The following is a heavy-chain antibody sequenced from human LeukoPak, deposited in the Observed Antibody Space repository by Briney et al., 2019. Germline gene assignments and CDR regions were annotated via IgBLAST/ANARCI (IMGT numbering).Heavy chain of an antibody. CDR1: GFTFSSYA. CDR2: ISYDGSNK. V-gene: IGHV3-30-3*01. D-gene: IGHD3-22*01. CDR3: ARDYYYDSSGYYGVDY. J-gene: IGHJ4*02. Sequence: PGRSLRLSCAASGFTFSSYAMHWVRQAPGKGLEWVAVISYDGSNKYYADSVKGRFTISRDNSKNTLYQQMNSLRAEDTAVYYCARDYYYDSSGYYGVDYWGQGTLVTVSS.